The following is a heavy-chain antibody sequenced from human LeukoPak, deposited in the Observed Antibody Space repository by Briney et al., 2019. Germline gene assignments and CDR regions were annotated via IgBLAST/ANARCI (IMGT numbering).Heavy chain of an antibody. CDR2: ISGSGENT. CDR3: ACTAYYYYYLDV. D-gene: IGHD5-18*01. V-gene: IGHV3-23*01. Sequence: PGRSLRLSCAASGFTFSSHAVSWVRQAPGKGLEWVSAISGSGENTYYADSVKGRFTISRDNSKNTLYLHMSSLRAEDTAVYYCACTAYYYYYLDVWGKGTTVTVSS. J-gene: IGHJ6*03. CDR1: GFTFSSHA.